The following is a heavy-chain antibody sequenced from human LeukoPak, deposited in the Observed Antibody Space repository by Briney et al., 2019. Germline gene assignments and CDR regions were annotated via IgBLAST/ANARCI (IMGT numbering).Heavy chain of an antibody. CDR3: AKDWRWELPIYGFNI. CDR2: VSYDGSNK. V-gene: IGHV3-30*18. D-gene: IGHD1-26*01. CDR1: GITFSSYA. Sequence: GGSLRLSCAASGITFSSYAMNWVRQAPGKGLEWVAVVSYDGSNKYYADSVKGRFTISKDNSKYTLYLQMNSLRTEDTAVYYCAKDWRWELPIYGFNIWGQGTMVTVSS. J-gene: IGHJ3*02.